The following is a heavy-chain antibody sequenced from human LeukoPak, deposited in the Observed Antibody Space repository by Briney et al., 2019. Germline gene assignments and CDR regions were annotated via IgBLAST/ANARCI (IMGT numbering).Heavy chain of an antibody. J-gene: IGHJ3*02. D-gene: IGHD3-10*01. Sequence: ASVKVSCKASGYTFTSYYMHWVRQAPGQGLEWMGWISPYNGNTIYAQKLQGRVTMTTDTSTSTVYMELSSLRSEDTAVYYCARGHYYGSGSYWDIWGQGIMVTVSS. CDR3: ARGHYYGSGSYWDI. V-gene: IGHV1-18*04. CDR2: ISPYNGNT. CDR1: GYTFTSYY.